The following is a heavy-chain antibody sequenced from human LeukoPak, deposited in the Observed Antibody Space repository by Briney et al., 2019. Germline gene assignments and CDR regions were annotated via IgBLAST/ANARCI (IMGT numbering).Heavy chain of an antibody. Sequence: SETLSLTCTVSGGSISSYHWSWIRQPAGKGLEWIGRIYTSGSTNYNPSLKSRVTMSVDTSKNQFSLKLSSVTAADTAVYYCAREMSHYDFWSGYYIFDYWGQGTLVTVSS. CDR2: IYTSGST. J-gene: IGHJ4*02. CDR1: GGSISSYH. D-gene: IGHD3-3*01. V-gene: IGHV4-4*07. CDR3: AREMSHYDFWSGYYIFDY.